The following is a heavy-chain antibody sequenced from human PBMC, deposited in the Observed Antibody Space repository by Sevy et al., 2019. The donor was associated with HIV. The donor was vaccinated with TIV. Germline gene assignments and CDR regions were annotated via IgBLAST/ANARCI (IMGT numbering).Heavy chain of an antibody. Sequence: ASVKVSCKASGYTFTSYGISWVRQAPGQGLEWMGWISAYNGNTNYAQKLQGRVTMTTDTSTSTAYMELRSLRSDDTAVYYCARIPPPPRKGNYYYYGMDVWGQGTTVTVSS. CDR2: ISAYNGNT. J-gene: IGHJ6*02. CDR1: GYTFTSYG. D-gene: IGHD3-10*01. CDR3: ARIPPPPRKGNYYYYGMDV. V-gene: IGHV1-18*01.